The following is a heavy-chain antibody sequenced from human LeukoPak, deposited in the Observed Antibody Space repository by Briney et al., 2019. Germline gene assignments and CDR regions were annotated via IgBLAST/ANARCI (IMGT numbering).Heavy chain of an antibody. CDR3: ARDPHDYGDYRNAFDI. CDR1: GFTFSSYA. D-gene: IGHD4-17*01. J-gene: IGHJ3*02. Sequence: PGGSLRLSCAASGFTFSSYAVSWVRQAPGKGLEWVSAISGSGGSTYYANSVKGRFTISRDNSKNTLYLQMNSLRAEDTAVYYCARDPHDYGDYRNAFDIWGQGTMVTVSS. V-gene: IGHV3-23*01. CDR2: ISGSGGST.